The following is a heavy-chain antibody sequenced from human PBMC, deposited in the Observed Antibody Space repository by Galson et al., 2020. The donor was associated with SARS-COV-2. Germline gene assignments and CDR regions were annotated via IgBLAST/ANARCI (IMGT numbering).Heavy chain of an antibody. Sequence: GGSLRLSCAASGFTFSSYAMSWVRQAPGKGLEWVSAISGSGGSTYYADSVKGRFTISRDNSKNTLYLQMNSLRAEDTAVYYCAKVEGWWELPQKYYFDYWGQGTLVTVSS. J-gene: IGHJ4*02. CDR3: AKVEGWWELPQKYYFDY. CDR1: GFTFSSYA. CDR2: ISGSGGST. V-gene: IGHV3-23*01. D-gene: IGHD1-26*01.